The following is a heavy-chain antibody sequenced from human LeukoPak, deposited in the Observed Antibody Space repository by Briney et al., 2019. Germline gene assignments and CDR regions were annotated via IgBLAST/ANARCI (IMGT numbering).Heavy chain of an antibody. Sequence: PSETLSLTCTVSGGSISSSSWSWIRQPPGKGLEWIGSVHYSGSTSYNPSLQSRVTMSLDTSKNQFSLKLTSVTATDTAVYYCARVAYGDYDDYWGQGTLVTVSS. V-gene: IGHV4-59*01. CDR2: VHYSGST. D-gene: IGHD4-17*01. CDR1: GGSISSSS. CDR3: ARVAYGDYDDY. J-gene: IGHJ4*02.